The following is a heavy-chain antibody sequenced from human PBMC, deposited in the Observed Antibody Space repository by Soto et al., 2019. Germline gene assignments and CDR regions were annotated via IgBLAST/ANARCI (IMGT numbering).Heavy chain of an antibody. V-gene: IGHV3-64D*06. J-gene: IGHJ4*02. CDR3: GKSRGRNNCDFFV. CDR2: VRGNGDPP. Sequence: GGSLRLSCSASGFTFSSYAMHWVRQAPGKGLEYVSGVRGNGDPPFYADSVKGRFTISRDKSKNTLYLQMSGLSADDTAVYYCGKSRGRNNCDFFVWGQGALVTVSS. D-gene: IGHD1-20*01. CDR1: GFTFSSYA.